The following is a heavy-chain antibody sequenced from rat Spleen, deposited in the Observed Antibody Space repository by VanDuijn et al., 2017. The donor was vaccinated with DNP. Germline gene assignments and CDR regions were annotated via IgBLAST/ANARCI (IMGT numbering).Heavy chain of an antibody. D-gene: IGHD1-11*01. CDR3: ARHGRRVLSYAMDA. J-gene: IGHJ4*01. CDR1: GFTFSNYD. Sequence: EVQLVESGGGLVQPGRSMNLACAASGFTFSNYDMAWVRQAPEKGLEWVATITYEGSNTYYRDSVKGRFTISRDNAKSTLYLQRDSLRSEDTATYYCARHGRRVLSYAMDAWGQGTSVTVSS. V-gene: IGHV5-7*01. CDR2: ITYEGSNT.